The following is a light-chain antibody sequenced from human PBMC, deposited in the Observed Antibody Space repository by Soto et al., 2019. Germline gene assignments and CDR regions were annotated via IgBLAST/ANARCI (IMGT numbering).Light chain of an antibody. CDR1: QSISSW. V-gene: IGKV1-5*03. Sequence: DIQMTQSPSTLSASVGDRVTITCRASQSISSWLAWYQQKPGKAPTLLIYKASTLQSGVPSRFSGRGSATEFTLTSSSLPADDAANYYCQQYNDNWTFGQGTKVEIK. J-gene: IGKJ1*01. CDR3: QQYNDNWT. CDR2: KAS.